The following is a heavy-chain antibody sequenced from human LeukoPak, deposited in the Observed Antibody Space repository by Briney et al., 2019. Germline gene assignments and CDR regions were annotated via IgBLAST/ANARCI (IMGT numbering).Heavy chain of an antibody. Sequence: PGGSLRLSCAASGVTFSSYGMHWVRQAPGKGLEWVAVISYDGSNKYYADSVKGRFTISRDNSKNTLYLQMNSLRAEDTAVYYCAKDELRFLEWLSRMDVWGQGTTVTVSS. CDR2: ISYDGSNK. J-gene: IGHJ6*02. V-gene: IGHV3-30*18. CDR1: GVTFSSYG. CDR3: AKDELRFLEWLSRMDV. D-gene: IGHD3-3*01.